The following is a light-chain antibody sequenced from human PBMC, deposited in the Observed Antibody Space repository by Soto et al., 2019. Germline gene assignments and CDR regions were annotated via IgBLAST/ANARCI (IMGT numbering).Light chain of an antibody. CDR2: GAS. V-gene: IGKV3-20*01. J-gene: IGKJ3*01. Sequence: EIVLTQSPGTLSLSPGERATLSCRSSQRVRSSQSVSSYLAWYQQKPGQAPRLLIYGASNRATGIPDRFSGSGSGTDFTLTISRLEPEDFAVYYCQQYGTSPLTFGPGTKVGVK. CDR3: QQYGTSPLT. CDR1: QRVRSSQSVSSY.